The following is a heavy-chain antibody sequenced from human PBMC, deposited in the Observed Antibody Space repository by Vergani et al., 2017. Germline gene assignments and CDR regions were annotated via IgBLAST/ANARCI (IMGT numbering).Heavy chain of an antibody. CDR1: GFTFSSYS. J-gene: IGHJ4*02. V-gene: IGHV3-21*01. Sequence: EVQLMESGGGLVKPGGSLRLSCAASGFTFSSYSMNWVRQAPGKGLEWVSSISSSSSYIYYADSVKGRFTISRDNAKNSLDLQMNSLRAEDTAVYYCARDQGVGVGLVPSSPLDYWGQGTLVTVSS. CDR2: ISSSSSYI. CDR3: ARDQGVGVGLVPSSPLDY. D-gene: IGHD3-22*01.